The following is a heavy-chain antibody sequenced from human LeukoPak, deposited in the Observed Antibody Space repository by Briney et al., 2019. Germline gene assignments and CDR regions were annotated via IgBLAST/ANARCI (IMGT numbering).Heavy chain of an antibody. CDR3: ARAPDCSGGSCYSGSQYYGMDV. V-gene: IGHV3-13*01. D-gene: IGHD2-15*01. Sequence: GGSLRLSCAASGFTFSSYDMHWVRQATGKGLEWVSAIGTAGDTYYPGSVKGRFTISRENAKNSLYLQMNSLRAGDTAVYYCARAPDCSGGSCYSGSQYYGMDVWGQGTTVTVSS. CDR1: GFTFSSYD. CDR2: IGTAGDT. J-gene: IGHJ6*02.